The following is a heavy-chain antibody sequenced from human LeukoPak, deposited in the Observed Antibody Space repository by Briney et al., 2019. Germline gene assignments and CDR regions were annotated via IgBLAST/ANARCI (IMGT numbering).Heavy chain of an antibody. J-gene: IGHJ4*02. CDR1: GFTFNNYA. Sequence: TGASLRLSCAAYGFTFNNYAMNWVRQAPGEGLQWVSVITSSGSTYCADSVKGRFTISRDNSKNTLYLQMNSLRAEDTAIYYCAKDLYGDYDFDCWGRGTLVTVSS. V-gene: IGHV3-23*01. CDR2: ITSSGST. CDR3: AKDLYGDYDFDC. D-gene: IGHD4-17*01.